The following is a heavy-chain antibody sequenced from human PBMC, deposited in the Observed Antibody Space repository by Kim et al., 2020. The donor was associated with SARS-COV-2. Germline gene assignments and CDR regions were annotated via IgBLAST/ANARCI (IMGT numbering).Heavy chain of an antibody. V-gene: IGHV3-30*18. CDR1: GFTFTNYG. Sequence: GGSLRLSCAASGFTFTNYGMHWVRQAPGKGLEWVAVISFDGSNKHYADSVKGRFTISRDKSKNTLYLQMNSLRAEDTAVYYCAKMRIEYYGSGSSLDYWG. D-gene: IGHD3-10*01. CDR3: AKMRIEYYGSGSSLDY. CDR2: ISFDGSNK. J-gene: IGHJ4*01.